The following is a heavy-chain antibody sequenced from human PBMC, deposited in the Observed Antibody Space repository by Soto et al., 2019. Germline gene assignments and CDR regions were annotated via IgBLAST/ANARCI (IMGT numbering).Heavy chain of an antibody. CDR2: ISSSSSTI. CDR3: ARDPSRTYQFGELLWRDYGMDV. D-gene: IGHD3-10*01. J-gene: IGHJ6*02. CDR1: GFTFSSYS. Sequence: GGSLRLSCAASGFTFSSYSMNWVRQAPGKGLEWVSYISSSSSTIYYADSVKGRFTISRDNAKNSLYLQMNSLRDEDTAVYYCARDPSRTYQFGELLWRDYGMDVWGQGTTVTVSS. V-gene: IGHV3-48*02.